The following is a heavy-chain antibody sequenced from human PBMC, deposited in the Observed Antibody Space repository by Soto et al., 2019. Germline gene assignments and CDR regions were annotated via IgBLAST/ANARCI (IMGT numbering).Heavy chain of an antibody. CDR1: VGTFSSSA. CDR2: IIPIFGTA. D-gene: IGHD5-18*01. CDR3: ARDLIGSYGSDY. V-gene: IGHV1-69*01. Sequence: QVQLVQSGAEVQQTGYSVKVSCKASVGTFSSSAIRWVRQSPGQGLEWMGGIIPIFGTANYAQKCQGRVTITADDSTSTAYMELRSLRSEDTAVYYCARDLIGSYGSDYWGQGPLVPVSS. J-gene: IGHJ4*02.